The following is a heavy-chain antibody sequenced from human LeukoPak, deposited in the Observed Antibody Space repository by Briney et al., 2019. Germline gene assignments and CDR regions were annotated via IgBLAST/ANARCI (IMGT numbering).Heavy chain of an antibody. Sequence: GGSLRLSCAASGFTFSSYAMHWLRQAPVKGLEWVAVISYDGSNKYYADSVKGRFTISRDNSKNTLYLQMNSLRAEDTAVYYCAKWSGDYPSYYLDYWGQGTLVTVSS. J-gene: IGHJ4*02. CDR3: AKWSGDYPSYYLDY. CDR2: ISYDGSNK. D-gene: IGHD4-17*01. CDR1: GFTFSSYA. V-gene: IGHV3-30-3*01.